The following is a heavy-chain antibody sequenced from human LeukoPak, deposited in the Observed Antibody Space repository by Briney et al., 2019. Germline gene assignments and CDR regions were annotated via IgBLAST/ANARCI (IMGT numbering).Heavy chain of an antibody. J-gene: IGHJ4*02. CDR2: ISSSSSTI. CDR3: ARVRTIGFWSGSPLDY. V-gene: IGHV3-48*01. D-gene: IGHD3-3*01. CDR1: GFTFSSYS. Sequence: GGSLRLSCAASGFTFSSYSMNWVRQAPGKGLEWVSYISSSSSTIYYADSVKGRFTISRDNAKNSLYLQMNSLRAEDTAVYYCARVRTIGFWSGSPLDYWGQGTLVTVSS.